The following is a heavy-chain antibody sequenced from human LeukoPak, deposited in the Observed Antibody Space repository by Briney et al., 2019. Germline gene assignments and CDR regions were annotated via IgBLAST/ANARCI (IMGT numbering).Heavy chain of an antibody. CDR3: ASRHSYTSSWSAFDI. Sequence: PGGSLRLSCAASGFTFSTYAMNWVRQAPGKGLEWVSGISGSSASTYYADSVKGRFTISRDNSKNTLYVQMNSLRAEDTAVYYCASRHSYTSSWSAFDIWGQGTMVTVSS. V-gene: IGHV3-23*01. J-gene: IGHJ3*02. CDR2: ISGSSAST. D-gene: IGHD6-13*01. CDR1: GFTFSTYA.